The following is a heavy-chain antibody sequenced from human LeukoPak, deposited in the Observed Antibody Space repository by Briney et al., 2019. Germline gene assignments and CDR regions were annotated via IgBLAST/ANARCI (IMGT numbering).Heavy chain of an antibody. D-gene: IGHD1-26*01. CDR1: GFTFSSYE. CDR2: ISSSGSTI. CDR3: AKVKVGATWVGSRYFDY. J-gene: IGHJ4*02. V-gene: IGHV3-48*03. Sequence: GGSLRLSCAASGFTFSSYEMNWVRQAPGKGLEWVSYISSSGSTIYYADSVKGRFTISRDNSKNTLYLQMNSLRAEDTAVYYCAKVKVGATWVGSRYFDYWGQGTLVTVSS.